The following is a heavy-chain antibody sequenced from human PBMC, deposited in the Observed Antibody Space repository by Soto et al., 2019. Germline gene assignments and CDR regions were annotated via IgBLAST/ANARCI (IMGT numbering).Heavy chain of an antibody. D-gene: IGHD6-13*01. J-gene: IGHJ5*02. Sequence: ASVKVSCKASGYPLTAKYLHWVRQAPGQGLEWMGWINPSSGGTKEAQKFRGRVTMARDTSISAAYMELSRLTSDDTAVYYCAKGGSSWTEWFDPWGQGTLVTVSS. CDR1: GYPLTAKY. CDR3: AKGGSSWTEWFDP. CDR2: INPSSGGT. V-gene: IGHV1-2*02.